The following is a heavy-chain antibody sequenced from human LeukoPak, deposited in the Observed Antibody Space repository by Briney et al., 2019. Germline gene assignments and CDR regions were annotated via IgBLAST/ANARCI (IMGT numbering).Heavy chain of an antibody. V-gene: IGHV4-39*01. CDR3: ARLRGLTWNFSY. CDR2: IYYSGST. D-gene: IGHD1-1*01. CDR1: GGSISSSSYY. Sequence: SETLSLTCSVSGGSISSSSYYWGWIRQPPGKGLEWIGSIYYSGSTYYNPSLKSRVTISVDTSKNQFSLKLSSVTAADTAVYYCARLRGLTWNFSYWGQGTPVTVSS. J-gene: IGHJ4*02.